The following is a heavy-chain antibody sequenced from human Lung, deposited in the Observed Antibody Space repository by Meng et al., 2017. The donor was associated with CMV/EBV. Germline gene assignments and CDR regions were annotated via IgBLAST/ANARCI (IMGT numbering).Heavy chain of an antibody. D-gene: IGHD5/OR15-5a*01. Sequence: GESLKISCAASGFMFSDYSMNWVRQAPGKGLEWVSSISNGGAYIYYADSVKGRFTISRDNAQNSLYLQMNSLRAEDTAVYYCARDVSPRSSVYFAIYYFYALDVWXQATXVTVAS. J-gene: IGHJ6*02. V-gene: IGHV3-21*01. CDR3: ARDVSPRSSVYFAIYYFYALDV. CDR1: GFMFSDYS. CDR2: ISNGGAYI.